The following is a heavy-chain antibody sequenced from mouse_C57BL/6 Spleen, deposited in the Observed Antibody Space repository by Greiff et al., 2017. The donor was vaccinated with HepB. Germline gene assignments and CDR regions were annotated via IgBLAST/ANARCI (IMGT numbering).Heavy chain of an antibody. J-gene: IGHJ2*01. Sequence: EVQLQQSVAELVRPGASVKLSCTASGFNIKNTYMHWVKQRPEQGLEWIGRIDPANGNTKYAPKFQGKATITADTSSNTAYLQLSSLTSEDTAIYYCARSGIYYGSSLSHYFDYWGQGTTLTVSS. V-gene: IGHV14-3*01. CDR2: IDPANGNT. D-gene: IGHD1-1*01. CDR1: GFNIKNTY. CDR3: ARSGIYYGSSLSHYFDY.